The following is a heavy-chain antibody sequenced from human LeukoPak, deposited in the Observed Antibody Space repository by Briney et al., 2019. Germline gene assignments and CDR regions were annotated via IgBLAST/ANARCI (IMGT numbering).Heavy chain of an antibody. J-gene: IGHJ4*02. D-gene: IGHD3-10*01. V-gene: IGHV3-23*01. CDR2: ISGSGGST. Sequence: GGSLRLSCVASGFSFATHAMGWVRQAPGKGLEWVSHISGSGGSTKYSGSVKGRFTISRDNSKNTLHLQINSLGADDTAVYYCAKDQDPHSYGSGSYAPFDYWGQGTLVTVSS. CDR1: GFSFATHA. CDR3: AKDQDPHSYGSGSYAPFDY.